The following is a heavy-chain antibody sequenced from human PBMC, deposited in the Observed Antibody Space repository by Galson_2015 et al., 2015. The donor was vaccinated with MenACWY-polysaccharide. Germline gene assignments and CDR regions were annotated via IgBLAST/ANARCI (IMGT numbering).Heavy chain of an antibody. CDR3: ARSHCSCCCCSAGDQ. V-gene: IGHV3-7*01. D-gene: IGHD2-15*01. J-gene: IGHJ5*02. CDR2: IKQDGSEK. CDR1: GFTISSYW. Sequence: SLRLSCAASGFTISSYWMSWVRQAPGKGLGWVAHIKQDGSEKCYVDSVKGRFTFSRDNAKNSLYLQMNSLRAEDTAVSYCARSHCSCCCCSAGDQWGRGTLVTVSS.